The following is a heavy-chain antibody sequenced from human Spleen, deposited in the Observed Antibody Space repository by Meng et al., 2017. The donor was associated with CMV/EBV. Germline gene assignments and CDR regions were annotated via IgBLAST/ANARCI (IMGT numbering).Heavy chain of an antibody. Sequence: CNASGGTFSSYAISWVRQAPGQGLEWMGGIIPIFGTANYAQKFQGRVTITTDESTSTAYMELSSLRSEDTAVYYCARDNWNYGGVDYWGQGTLVTVSS. J-gene: IGHJ4*02. D-gene: IGHD1-7*01. CDR1: GGTFSSYA. CDR3: ARDNWNYGGVDY. CDR2: IIPIFGTA. V-gene: IGHV1-69*05.